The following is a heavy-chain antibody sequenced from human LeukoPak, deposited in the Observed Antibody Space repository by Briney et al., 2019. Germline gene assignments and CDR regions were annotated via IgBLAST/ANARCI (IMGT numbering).Heavy chain of an antibody. CDR2: ISFDGSSK. J-gene: IGHJ4*02. CDR1: GFAFSSYA. CDR3: AGGLLLRGAPDF. Sequence: SGGSLRLSCAASGFAFSSYAMHWVRQAPGKGLEWVTVISFDGSSKFYAESEKGRFTISRDNSKDTVYLQMNSLRIEDTAVYYCAGGLLLRGAPDFWGRGALVTVSS. V-gene: IGHV3-30-3*01. D-gene: IGHD3-16*01.